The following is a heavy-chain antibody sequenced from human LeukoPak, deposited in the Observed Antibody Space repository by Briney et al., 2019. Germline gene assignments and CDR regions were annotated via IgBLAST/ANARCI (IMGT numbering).Heavy chain of an antibody. CDR1: RYTFTGYY. Sequence: ASVKVSCTASRYTFTGYYMHWVRQAPGQGLEWMGWINPNSGGTNYVQKFQGRVTMTRDTSISTAYMELSRLRSDDTAVYYCARYYYDSSPPIDYWGQGTLVTVSS. CDR3: ARYYYDSSPPIDY. D-gene: IGHD3-22*01. J-gene: IGHJ4*02. CDR2: INPNSGGT. V-gene: IGHV1-2*02.